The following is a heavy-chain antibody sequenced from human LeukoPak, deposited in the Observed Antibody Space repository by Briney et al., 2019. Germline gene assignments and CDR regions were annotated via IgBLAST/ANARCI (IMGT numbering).Heavy chain of an antibody. CDR3: ARGSYGDYGSYYYYGMDV. D-gene: IGHD4-17*01. CDR1: GYTFTSYG. CDR2: INPSGGST. Sequence: ASVKVSCKASGYTFTSYGISWVRQAPGQGLEWMGIINPSGGSTSYAQKFQGRVTMTRDTSTSTVYMELSSLRSEDTAVYYCARGSYGDYGSYYYYGMDVWGQGTTVTVSS. V-gene: IGHV1-46*01. J-gene: IGHJ6*02.